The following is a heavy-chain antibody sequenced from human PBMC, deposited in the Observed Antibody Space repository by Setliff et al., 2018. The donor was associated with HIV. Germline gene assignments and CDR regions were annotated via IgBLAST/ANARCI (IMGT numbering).Heavy chain of an antibody. CDR3: ARPNYYDSSGSFDY. J-gene: IGHJ4*02. V-gene: IGHV3-48*04. Sequence: PGGSLRLSCAASGFTFSTVWMYWVRQAPGKGLEWVSGISGSAGTIYYADSVKGRFTISRDNAKNSLYLQMNSPRAEDTAVYYCARPNYYDSSGSFDYWGQGTLVTVSS. CDR1: GFTFSTVW. CDR2: ISGSAGTI. D-gene: IGHD3-22*01.